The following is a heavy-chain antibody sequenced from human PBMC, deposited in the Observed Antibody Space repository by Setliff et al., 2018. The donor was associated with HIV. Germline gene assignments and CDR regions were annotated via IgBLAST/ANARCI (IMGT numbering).Heavy chain of an antibody. Sequence: GGSLRLSCAASGFTFSSYAMHWVRQAPGKGLEWVAVISYDGSNKYYADSVKGRLTISRDNSKNTLYLQMNSLRAEDTAVYCCARSRAAGFDYWGQGTLVTVSS. D-gene: IGHD6-13*01. CDR3: ARSRAAGFDY. J-gene: IGHJ4*02. CDR1: GFTFSSYA. CDR2: ISYDGSNK. V-gene: IGHV3-30*04.